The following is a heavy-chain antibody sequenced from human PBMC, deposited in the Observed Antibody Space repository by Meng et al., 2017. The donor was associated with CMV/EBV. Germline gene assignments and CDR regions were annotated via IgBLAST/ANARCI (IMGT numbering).Heavy chain of an antibody. J-gene: IGHJ4*02. V-gene: IGHV4-39*07. CDR3: ASLAGDY. CDR1: ASSNCSSSYY. Sequence: LRGSGRGRLTAWDALACPCTVSASSNCSSSYYWRWIRQPPGKVLEWIWSISYRGRTYYNPSLKGRVTISVDTSKNQFSLKLSSVTAADTALYYCASLAGDYWGQGTLVTVSS. D-gene: IGHD3-10*01. CDR2: ISYRGRT.